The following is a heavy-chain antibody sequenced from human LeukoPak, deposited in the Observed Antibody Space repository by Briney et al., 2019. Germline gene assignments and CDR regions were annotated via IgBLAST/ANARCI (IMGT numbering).Heavy chain of an antibody. V-gene: IGHV4-59*01. D-gene: IGHD3-16*01. CDR2: IYYSGST. CDR1: GFTFSSYW. Sequence: PGGSLRLSCAASGFTFSSYWMSWIRQPPGKGLEWIGYIYYSGSTNYNPSLKSRVTISVDTSKNQFSLKLSSVTAADTAVYYCASGGGDYWGQGTLVTVSS. CDR3: ASGGGDY. J-gene: IGHJ4*02.